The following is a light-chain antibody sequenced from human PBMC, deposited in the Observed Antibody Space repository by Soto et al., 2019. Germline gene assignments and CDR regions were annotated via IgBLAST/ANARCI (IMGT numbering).Light chain of an antibody. Sequence: DIQMTQSPSAMSASVGDRVTITCRASQGISNYLAWFQQKPGKVPKRLIYEASSLQSGVPSRFSGSGSGTEFTLTISSLQPEDFATYYCQQTRRAPRTFGPGTKLEIK. CDR2: EAS. J-gene: IGKJ2*01. CDR1: QGISNY. CDR3: QQTRRAPRT. V-gene: IGKV1-17*03.